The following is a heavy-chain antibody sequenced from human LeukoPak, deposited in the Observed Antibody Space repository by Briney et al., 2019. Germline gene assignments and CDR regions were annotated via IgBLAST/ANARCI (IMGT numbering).Heavy chain of an antibody. V-gene: IGHV3-23*01. J-gene: IGHJ3*02. CDR3: AKEIHGIAVPGVNDAFDI. CDR1: GFTFSSYA. Sequence: GGSLRLSCAASGFTFSSYAMSWVRQAPGKGLEWVSDISGSGGSTYYADSVKGRFTISRDNSKNTLYLQMNSLRAEDTAVYYCAKEIHGIAVPGVNDAFDIWGQGTMVTVSS. D-gene: IGHD6-19*01. CDR2: ISGSGGST.